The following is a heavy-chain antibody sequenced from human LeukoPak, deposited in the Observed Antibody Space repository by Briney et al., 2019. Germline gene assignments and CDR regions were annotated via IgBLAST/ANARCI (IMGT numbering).Heavy chain of an antibody. J-gene: IGHJ4*02. CDR3: AKDLLVDY. CDR2: ISWNSGSI. D-gene: IGHD2-15*01. Sequence: GRSLRLSCAASGFTFDDYAMHWVRQAPGKGPEWVSGISWNSGSIGYADSVKGRFTISRDNSKNTLYLQMNSLRAEDTAVYYCAKDLLVDYWGQGTLVTVSS. CDR1: GFTFDDYA. V-gene: IGHV3-9*01.